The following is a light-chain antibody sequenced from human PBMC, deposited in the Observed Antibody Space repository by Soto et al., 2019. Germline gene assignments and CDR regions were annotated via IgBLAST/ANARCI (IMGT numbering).Light chain of an antibody. CDR2: HDD. CDR1: SSNIGGNS. J-gene: IGLJ7*01. CDR3: ESWDDTLKGHV. Sequence: QSVMTQPPSVSAAPGQKVTISCSGSSSNIGGNSVSWYQQLPGTAPKLLLYHDDLRPSGVSDRFSGSKSGTSASLAISGLQSEDEADYYCESWDDTLKGHVFGGGTQLTVL. V-gene: IGLV1-36*01.